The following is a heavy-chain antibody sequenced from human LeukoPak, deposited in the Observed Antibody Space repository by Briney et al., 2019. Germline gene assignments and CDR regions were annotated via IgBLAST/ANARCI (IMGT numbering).Heavy chain of an antibody. CDR3: ARGGGGIVVVPAAD. J-gene: IGHJ4*02. CDR1: GGTFSSYA. CDR2: IIPIFGTA. V-gene: IGHV1-69*13. Sequence: SVRVSCKASGGTFSSYAISWVRQAPGQGLEWMGGIIPIFGTANYAQKFQGRVTITADESTSTAYMELSSLRSEDTAVYYCARGGGGIVVVPAADWGQGTLVTVSS. D-gene: IGHD2-2*01.